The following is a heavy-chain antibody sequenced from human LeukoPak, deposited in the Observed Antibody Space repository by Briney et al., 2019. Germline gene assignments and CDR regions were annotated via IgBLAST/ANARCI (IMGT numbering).Heavy chain of an antibody. CDR3: ASKPVVPGSQGHYFDP. V-gene: IGHV4-59*02. CDR2: IFYRGINSYHS. CDR1: GASVTPHY. Sequence: SETLSLTCTVSGASVTPHYWSWIRQPPGKGLEWIGNIFYRGINSYHSSYDSSLQSRVTMSIDTSKNRVSLNLTSVTAADTAVYYRASKPVVPGSQGHYFDPWGQGTLVTVSS. D-gene: IGHD4-23*01. J-gene: IGHJ5*02.